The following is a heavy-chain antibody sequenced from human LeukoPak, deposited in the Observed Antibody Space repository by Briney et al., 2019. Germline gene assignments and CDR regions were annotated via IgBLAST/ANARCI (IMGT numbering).Heavy chain of an antibody. V-gene: IGHV3-15*01. Sequence: GGSLRLSCVASGFTFSNAWMSWVRQAPGKGLEWVGRIKSKNEGGAVGYAAPVQGRFTISRDDSRNTVYLQMNSLNTEDTAVYYCTTYGSSSPHYFDYWGQGTLVTVS. J-gene: IGHJ4*02. D-gene: IGHD6-6*01. CDR2: IKSKNEGGAV. CDR1: GFTFSNAW. CDR3: TTYGSSSPHYFDY.